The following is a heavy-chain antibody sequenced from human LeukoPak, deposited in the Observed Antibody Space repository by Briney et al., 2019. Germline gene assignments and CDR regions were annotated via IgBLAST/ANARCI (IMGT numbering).Heavy chain of an antibody. Sequence: SVKVSCKASGGTFSSYAISWVRQAPGQGLEWMGGIIPIFGTANYAQKFQGRVTITADESTSTAYMELSSLSSEDTAVYYCASYRRQSGYFYYFDYWGQGTLVTVSS. CDR1: GGTFSSYA. J-gene: IGHJ4*02. CDR3: ASYRRQSGYFYYFDY. V-gene: IGHV1-69*13. D-gene: IGHD3-3*01. CDR2: IIPIFGTA.